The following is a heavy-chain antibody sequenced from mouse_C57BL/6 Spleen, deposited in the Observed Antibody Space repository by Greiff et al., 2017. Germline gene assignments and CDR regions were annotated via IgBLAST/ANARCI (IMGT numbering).Heavy chain of an antibody. D-gene: IGHD2-5*01. V-gene: IGHV1-15*01. Sequence: VQLQQSGAELVRPGASVTLSCKASGYTFTDYEMHWVKQTPVHGLEWIGAIDPETGGTAYNQKFKGKAILTADKSSSTAYMELRSLTSEDSAVYYCTRRTGSYSNPLCDYWGQGTTLTVSS. CDR3: TRRTGSYSNPLCDY. J-gene: IGHJ2*01. CDR2: IDPETGGT. CDR1: GYTFTDYE.